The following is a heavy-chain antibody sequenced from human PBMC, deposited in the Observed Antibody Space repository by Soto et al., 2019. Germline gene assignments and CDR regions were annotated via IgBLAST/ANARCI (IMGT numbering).Heavy chain of an antibody. V-gene: IGHV4-59*12. D-gene: IGHD2-2*01. J-gene: IGHJ5*02. CDR2: LNYGRST. Sequence: SETLSLTCAVSGDSISSYYCMWIRQPPGKGLESIGYLNYGRSTNYNPSLKSRVTLSVDTSKNQFSLTLSSVTAADTAVYYCARGGGYQLLSSKRGNNWFDPWGQGTLVTVSS. CDR3: ARGGGYQLLSSKRGNNWFDP. CDR1: GDSISSYY.